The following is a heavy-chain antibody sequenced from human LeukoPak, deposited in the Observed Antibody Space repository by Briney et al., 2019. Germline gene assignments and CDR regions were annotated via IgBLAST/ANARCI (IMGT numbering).Heavy chain of an antibody. V-gene: IGHV4-59*08. J-gene: IGHJ6*03. D-gene: IGHD6-13*01. CDR2: IYYSGST. Sequence: PSETLSLTCTFSGGSISSYYWSWIRQPPGKGLEWIGYIYYSGSTNYNPPLKSRVTISVDTSKNQFSLKLSSVTAADTAVYYCARRIIAAAAPYMDVWGKGTTVTVSS. CDR1: GGSISSYY. CDR3: ARRIIAAAAPYMDV.